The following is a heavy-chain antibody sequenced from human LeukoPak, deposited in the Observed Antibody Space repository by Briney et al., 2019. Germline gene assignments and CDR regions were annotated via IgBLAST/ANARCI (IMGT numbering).Heavy chain of an antibody. Sequence: SETLSLTCCVSGGSVSNYYWSGIRQPPGKGLEWIGDVYYTGSTNYNPTLKSRVTMFEDKSKNQFSLRLYSVTVADTAVYYCARHFAYSSSSYFDYWGEGSLVTVSS. CDR2: VYYTGST. CDR3: ARHFAYSSSSYFDY. CDR1: GGSVSNYY. D-gene: IGHD6-6*01. V-gene: IGHV4-59*08. J-gene: IGHJ4*02.